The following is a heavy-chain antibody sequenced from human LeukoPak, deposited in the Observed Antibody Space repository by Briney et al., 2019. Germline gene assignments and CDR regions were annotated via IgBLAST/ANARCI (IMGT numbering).Heavy chain of an antibody. V-gene: IGHV3-33*01. CDR2: IWYDGSNK. CDR3: ARTHCSGGSCYIDY. J-gene: IGHJ4*02. Sequence: PGRSLRLSCAASGFTFSSYGMHWVRQAPGKGLEWVAVIWYDGSNKYYADSVKGRFTISRDNSKNTLYPQMNSLRAEDTAVYYCARTHCSGGSCYIDYWGQGTLVTVSS. D-gene: IGHD2-15*01. CDR1: GFTFSSYG.